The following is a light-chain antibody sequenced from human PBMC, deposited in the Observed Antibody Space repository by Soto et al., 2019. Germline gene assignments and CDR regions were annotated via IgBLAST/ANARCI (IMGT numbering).Light chain of an antibody. CDR3: QQYTGYSYT. Sequence: DIQMTQSPSTLSASVGDRVTITCRASESISSWLAWYQQKPGKAPRLLIYDASSLESGVPSRFSGSGSGTEFTLTISSLHPDDFATYYCQQYTGYSYTFGQGTKLAI. V-gene: IGKV1-5*01. CDR1: ESISSW. J-gene: IGKJ2*01. CDR2: DAS.